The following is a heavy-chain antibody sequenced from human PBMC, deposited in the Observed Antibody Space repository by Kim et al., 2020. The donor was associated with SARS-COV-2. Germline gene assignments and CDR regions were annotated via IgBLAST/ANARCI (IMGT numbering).Heavy chain of an antibody. Sequence: GGSLRLSCAASGFTFSRYWMHWVRQAPGKGLVWVSRIRGDGSSTSYADSVEGRFTISRDNAKNTLYLQMNSLRAEDTAVYYGARDGGGLRPDIWGQGTMVTVSS. J-gene: IGHJ3*02. CDR2: IRGDGSST. D-gene: IGHD5-12*01. CDR1: GFTFSRYW. CDR3: ARDGGGLRPDI. V-gene: IGHV3-74*01.